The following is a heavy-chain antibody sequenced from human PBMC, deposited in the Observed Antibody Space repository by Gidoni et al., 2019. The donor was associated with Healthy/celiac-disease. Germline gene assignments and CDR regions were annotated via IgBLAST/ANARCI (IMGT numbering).Heavy chain of an antibody. V-gene: IGHV1-2*04. D-gene: IGHD3-10*01. J-gene: IGHJ4*02. Sequence: QLQLVQSGAEVKKPGASVTVSCKASGYTFTGYYMHWVRPAPGQGLEWMGWINPNSGGTNYAKKFQGWVTMTRDTSISTAYMELSRLRSDDTAVYYCAVNYYGSGSYYNPPFDYWGQGTLVTVSS. CDR1: GYTFTGYY. CDR2: INPNSGGT. CDR3: AVNYYGSGSYYNPPFDY.